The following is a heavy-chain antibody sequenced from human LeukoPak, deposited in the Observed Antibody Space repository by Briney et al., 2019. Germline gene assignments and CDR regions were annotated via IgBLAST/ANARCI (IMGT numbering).Heavy chain of an antibody. Sequence: GGSLRLSCAASGFTFSSYEMNWVRQAPGKGLEWVSFITSSGNTMYYADSVKGRFTISRDNAKNSLYLQMNSLRAEDTAVYYCARRGSYNDYWGQGTLVTVSS. D-gene: IGHD3-16*01. CDR1: GFTFSSYE. CDR3: ARRGSYNDY. V-gene: IGHV3-48*03. J-gene: IGHJ4*02. CDR2: ITSSGNTM.